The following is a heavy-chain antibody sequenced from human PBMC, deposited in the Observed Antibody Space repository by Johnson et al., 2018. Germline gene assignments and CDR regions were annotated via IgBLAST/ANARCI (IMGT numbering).Heavy chain of an antibody. Sequence: QVQLVQSGGGVVQPGRSLRLSCAASGFSFSSYVMAWVRQAPGKGLEWVAGTSYDGNNKYFADSVRSRFGISRDNAKNTLYLQVNSLRAEDTAVYYCARDRGYRRGNGCVFYYMDVWGKGTTVTVSS. D-gene: IGHD2-15*01. V-gene: IGHV3-30*03. CDR2: TSYDGNNK. CDR3: ARDRGYRRGNGCVFYYMDV. J-gene: IGHJ6*03. CDR1: GFSFSSYV.